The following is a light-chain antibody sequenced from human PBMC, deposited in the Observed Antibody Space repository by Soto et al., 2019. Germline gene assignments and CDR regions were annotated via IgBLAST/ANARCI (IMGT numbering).Light chain of an antibody. J-gene: IGKJ1*01. CDR3: QQYNNWPTWT. Sequence: TQSRVTLSLSPGERATLSRKASQSVSSNLAWYQQKPGQAPRLLIYGASTRATGIPARFSGSGSGTEFTLTISSLQSEDFAVYYCQQYNNWPTWTFGQGTKVDIK. CDR1: QSVSSN. V-gene: IGKV3-15*01. CDR2: GAS.